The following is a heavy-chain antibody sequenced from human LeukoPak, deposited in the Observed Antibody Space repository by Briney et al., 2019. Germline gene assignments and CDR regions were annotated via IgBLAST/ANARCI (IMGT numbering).Heavy chain of an antibody. D-gene: IGHD5-18*01. V-gene: IGHV3-30*18. Sequence: GGSLRLSCAASGFSFSSHGMHWVRQAPGKGLDWVAVISNDGSKKYYADSVKGRFTISRDNSKNTLSLQVSSLRTEDTAVYYCAKDRYSYAFEYSDSWGQGTLVTVSS. CDR1: GFSFSSHG. CDR2: ISNDGSKK. J-gene: IGHJ4*02. CDR3: AKDRYSYAFEYSDS.